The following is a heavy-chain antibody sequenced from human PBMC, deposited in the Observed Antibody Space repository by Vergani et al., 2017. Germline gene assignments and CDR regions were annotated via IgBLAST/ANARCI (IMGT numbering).Heavy chain of an antibody. CDR3: AHSRKMKYNWNYDFRAFPWEWFDP. CDR1: GFPPSTSGVG. CDR2: IYWNDDK. V-gene: IGHV2-5*01. Sequence: QITLKESGPTLVKPTQTLTLTCTFSGFPPSTSGVGVGWIRQPPGKALEWLALIYWNDDKRYSPSLKSRLTITKDTSKNQVVLTMTNMDPVDTATYYCAHSRKMKYNWNYDFRAFPWEWFDPWGQGTLVTVSS. J-gene: IGHJ5*02. D-gene: IGHD1-7*01.